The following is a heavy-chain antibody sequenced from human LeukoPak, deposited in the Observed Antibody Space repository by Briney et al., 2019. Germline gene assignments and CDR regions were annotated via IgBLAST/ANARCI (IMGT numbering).Heavy chain of an antibody. CDR2: IKQDGSEK. CDR1: GFTFSSYW. CDR3: ARGSAAAPQFYYYYYYMDV. Sequence: GGSLRLSCAASGFTFSSYWMSWVRQAPGKGLEWVANIKQDGSEKYYVDSVKGRFTIFRDNAKNSLYLQMNSLRAEDTAVYYCARGSAAAPQFYYYYYYMDVWGKGTTVTISS. D-gene: IGHD6-6*01. J-gene: IGHJ6*03. V-gene: IGHV3-7*01.